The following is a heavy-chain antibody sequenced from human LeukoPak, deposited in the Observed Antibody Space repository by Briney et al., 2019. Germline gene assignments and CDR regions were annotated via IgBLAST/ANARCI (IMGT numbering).Heavy chain of an antibody. CDR3: AKYDRNYYDSSGYYRYFDY. CDR1: GFTFSSYE. Sequence: PGGSLRLSCAASGFTFSSYEMNWVRQAPGKGLEWVSYISSSGTTIYYADSVKGRFTISRDNAKNSLFLQMNSLRAEDTAVYYCAKYDRNYYDSSGYYRYFDYWGQGTLVTVSS. V-gene: IGHV3-48*03. D-gene: IGHD3-22*01. J-gene: IGHJ4*02. CDR2: ISSSGTTI.